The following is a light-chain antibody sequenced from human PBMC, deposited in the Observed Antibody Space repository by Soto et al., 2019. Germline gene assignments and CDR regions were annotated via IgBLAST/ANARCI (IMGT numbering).Light chain of an antibody. CDR2: EVT. Sequence: QSALTQPASVSGSPGQSITISCTGSSSDVGAYNYVSWYQQHPGKAPRLMIYEVTNRPSGVSNRFSGSKSGHTASLTISGYRAEDEADYYCSSYTSGSTLLVFGGGTKLTVL. V-gene: IGLV2-14*01. J-gene: IGLJ2*01. CDR1: SSDVGAYNY. CDR3: SSYTSGSTLLV.